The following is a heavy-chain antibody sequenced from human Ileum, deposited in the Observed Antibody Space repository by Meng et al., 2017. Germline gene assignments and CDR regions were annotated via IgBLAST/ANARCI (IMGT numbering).Heavy chain of an antibody. J-gene: IGHJ4*02. CDR3: VRNEGYSLGD. D-gene: IGHD2-21*01. CDR1: GDSISSRCW. Sequence: LVESRLSLVQASRSLSLTCAVSGDSISSRCWWSWVRQPPGKGLEWIGEISQESGRTNYNPSLKSRVTISLDKSKNQFSLNLNSVTAADTAVYYCVRNEGYSLGDWGQGTLVTVSS. V-gene: IGHV4-4*02. CDR2: ISQESGRT.